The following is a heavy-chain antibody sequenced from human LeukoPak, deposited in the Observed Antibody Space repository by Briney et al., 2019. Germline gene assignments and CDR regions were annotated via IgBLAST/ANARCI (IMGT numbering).Heavy chain of an antibody. D-gene: IGHD5-12*01. CDR1: GFAFSGRE. Sequence: GGSLRLSCSASGFAFSGREMAWVRQAPGKGLEWVSYISSNGKTILHADSVKGRITISRDNAKKSLYLQLGGLRVEDSAFYYCVGASYTGFDLHFDQWGQGTLVTVSS. CDR3: VGASYTGFDLHFDQ. J-gene: IGHJ4*02. CDR2: ISSNGKTI. V-gene: IGHV3-48*03.